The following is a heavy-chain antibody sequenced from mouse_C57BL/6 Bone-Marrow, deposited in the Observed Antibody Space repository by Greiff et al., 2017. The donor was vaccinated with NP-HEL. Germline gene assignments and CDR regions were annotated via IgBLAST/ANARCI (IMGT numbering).Heavy chain of an antibody. Sequence: QVQLQQSGAELARPGASVKLSCKASGYTFTSYGISWVKQRTGQGLEWIGEIYPRSGNTYYNEKFKGTATLTADKSSSTAYMELRSLTSEDSAVYFCAGYSNYYYYAMDYWGQGTSVTVSS. V-gene: IGHV1-81*01. J-gene: IGHJ4*01. CDR3: AGYSNYYYYAMDY. D-gene: IGHD2-5*01. CDR2: IYPRSGNT. CDR1: GYTFTSYG.